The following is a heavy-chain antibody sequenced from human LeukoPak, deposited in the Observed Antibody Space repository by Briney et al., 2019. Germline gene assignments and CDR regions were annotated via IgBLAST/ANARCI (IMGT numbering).Heavy chain of an antibody. J-gene: IGHJ4*02. CDR1: GYSISSGYY. V-gene: IGHV4-38-2*01. CDR2: IHHTGGT. CDR3: AGYGSGFDDC. D-gene: IGHD3-10*01. Sequence: SETLSLTCGVSGYSISSGYYWGWIRQPPGKGLEFIGSIHHTGGTHHNPSLKSRVTLSMDTSRNQISLKLSFVTAADTAVYYCAGYGSGFDDCWGQGTLVTVSS.